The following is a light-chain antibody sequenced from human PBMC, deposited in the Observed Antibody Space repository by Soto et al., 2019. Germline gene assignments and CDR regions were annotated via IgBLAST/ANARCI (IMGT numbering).Light chain of an antibody. V-gene: IGKV3-15*01. CDR3: QQYSHWRT. CDR1: QSIDSD. CDR2: GAS. J-gene: IGKJ1*01. Sequence: EIMMTQSPANVSVFPGERATLSCRASQSIDSDLAWYQQKPGHVPRLLIYGASTRATGVPARVSGSGSGTEVTLTIISLQSDDFAVYYCQQYSHWRTFGPGTKVEIK.